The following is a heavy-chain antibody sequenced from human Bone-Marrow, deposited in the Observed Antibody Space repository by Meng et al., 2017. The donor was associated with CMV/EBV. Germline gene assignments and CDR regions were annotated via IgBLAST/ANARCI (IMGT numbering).Heavy chain of an antibody. V-gene: IGHV1-69*10. J-gene: IGHJ6*02. CDR3: ARGGGGYQLLSYNDYYGMDV. CDR2: IIPILGIA. Sequence: SVKVSCKASGGTFSSYAISWVRQAPGQGLEWMGGIIPILGIANYAQKFQGRVTITADKSTSTAYMELSSLRSEDTAVYYCARGGGGYQLLSYNDYYGMDVWGQGPTVTVYS. CDR1: GGTFSSYA. D-gene: IGHD2-2*01.